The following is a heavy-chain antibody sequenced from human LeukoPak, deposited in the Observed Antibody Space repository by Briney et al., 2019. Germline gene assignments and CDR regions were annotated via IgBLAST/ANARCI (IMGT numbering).Heavy chain of an antibody. Sequence: GGSLRLSCAASGFTFSDYYMSWIRQAPGKWLEWVSYISSSGSTIYYADSVKGRFTISRDNAKKSLYLQMNSLRAEDTAVYYCARVLDSSSSRYQAFPYWGQGTLVTV. CDR3: ARVLDSSSSRYQAFPY. CDR1: GFTFSDYY. D-gene: IGHD2-15*01. V-gene: IGHV3-11*04. J-gene: IGHJ4*02. CDR2: ISSSGSTI.